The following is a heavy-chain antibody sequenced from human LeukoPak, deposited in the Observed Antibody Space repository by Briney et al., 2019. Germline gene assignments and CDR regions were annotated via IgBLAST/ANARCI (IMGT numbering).Heavy chain of an antibody. D-gene: IGHD3-22*01. J-gene: IGHJ4*02. CDR2: IYTSGST. V-gene: IGHV4-4*07. Sequence: SETLSLTCTVSGGSISSYYWSWIRQPAGKGLEWIGRIYTSGSTNYNPSLKSRVTMSVDTSKNQLSLKLSSVTAADTAVYYCARSTPGLLPAPFDYWGQGTLVTVSS. CDR3: ARSTPGLLPAPFDY. CDR1: GGSISSYY.